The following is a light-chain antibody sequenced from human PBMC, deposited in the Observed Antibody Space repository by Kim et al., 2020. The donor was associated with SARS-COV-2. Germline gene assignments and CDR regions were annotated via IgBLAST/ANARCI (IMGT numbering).Light chain of an antibody. CDR2: GRN. Sequence: SSELTQDPVVSVAVGQTVKITCQGDSLRRYYASWYQQKPGQAPVLVMSGRNNRPSGIPERLSGSTSGNTASLTITGARAEDEADYYCNSRDTSDNHVVFGGGTKLTVL. V-gene: IGLV3-19*01. CDR1: SLRRYY. J-gene: IGLJ2*01. CDR3: NSRDTSDNHVV.